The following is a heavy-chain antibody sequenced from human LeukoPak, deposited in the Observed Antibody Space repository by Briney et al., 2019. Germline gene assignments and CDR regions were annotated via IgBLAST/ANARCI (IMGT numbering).Heavy chain of an antibody. V-gene: IGHV1-18*01. J-gene: IGHJ4*02. D-gene: IGHD2-2*01. CDR2: VSAFNSNK. CDR3: GRLSCYGEGY. Sequence: VSCKTSGYTFTTYRISWVRQAPRQGLAWMGWVSAFNSNKHYAQRLQGRVTMTGDTFQSPAHTELGSLTYNGAALYFWGRLSCYGEGYWGQGTLAAVFS. CDR1: GYTFTTYR.